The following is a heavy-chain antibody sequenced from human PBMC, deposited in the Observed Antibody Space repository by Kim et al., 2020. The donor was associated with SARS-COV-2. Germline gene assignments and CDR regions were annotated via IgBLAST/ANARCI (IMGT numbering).Heavy chain of an antibody. CDR3: ARIQLDLVTATSDAFDI. V-gene: IGHV3-11*06. J-gene: IGHJ3*02. Sequence: VKGRFTISRDNAKNSLYLQMNSLRAEDTAVYYCARIQLDLVTATSDAFDIWGQGTMVTVSS. D-gene: IGHD2-21*02.